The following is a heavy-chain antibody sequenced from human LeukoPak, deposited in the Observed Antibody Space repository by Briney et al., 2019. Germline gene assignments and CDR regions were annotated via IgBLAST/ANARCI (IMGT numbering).Heavy chain of an antibody. D-gene: IGHD3-10*01. V-gene: IGHV3-48*03. CDR1: GFTFSSYE. CDR3: ARLYGSGSYRYYYYYGMDV. Sequence: PGGSLRLSCAASGFTFSSYEMNWVRQAPGKGPEWVSYISSSGSTIYYADSVKGRFTISRDNAKNSLYLQMNSLRAEDTAVYYCARLYGSGSYRYYYYYGMDVWGKGTTVTVSS. J-gene: IGHJ6*04. CDR2: ISSSGSTI.